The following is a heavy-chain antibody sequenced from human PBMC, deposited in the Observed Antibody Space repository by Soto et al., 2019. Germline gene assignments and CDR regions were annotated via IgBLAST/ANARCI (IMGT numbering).Heavy chain of an antibody. CDR2: IYYSGST. CDR3: ARQAGYYGSGSYYYYYYMDV. Sequence: SETLSLTCTVSGGSISSSSYYWGWIRQPPGKGLEWIGSIYYSGSTYYNPSLKSRVTISVDTSKNQFSLKLSSVTAADTAVYYCARQAGYYGSGSYYYYYYMDVWGKGTTVTVSS. V-gene: IGHV4-39*01. CDR1: GGSISSSSYY. D-gene: IGHD3-10*01. J-gene: IGHJ6*03.